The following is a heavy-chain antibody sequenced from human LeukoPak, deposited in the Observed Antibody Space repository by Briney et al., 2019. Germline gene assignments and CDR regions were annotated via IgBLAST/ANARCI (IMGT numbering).Heavy chain of an antibody. J-gene: IGHJ4*02. Sequence: PGGSLRLSCAASGFTFSSYAMHWVRQAPGKGLEYVSAISSNGGSTYYANSVKGRFIISRDNSKNTLYLQMGSLRAEDMAVYYCARDLNGYDPLGYWGQGTLVTVSS. CDR2: ISSNGGST. V-gene: IGHV3-64*01. CDR1: GFTFSSYA. CDR3: ARDLNGYDPLGY. D-gene: IGHD5-12*01.